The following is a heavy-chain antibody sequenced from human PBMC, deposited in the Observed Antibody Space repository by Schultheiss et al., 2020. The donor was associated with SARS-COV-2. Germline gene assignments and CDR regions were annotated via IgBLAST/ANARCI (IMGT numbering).Heavy chain of an antibody. V-gene: IGHV3-23*01. CDR1: GFTFSSYA. J-gene: IGHJ4*02. CDR2: ISGSGGST. CDR3: ARDLRGTEPGNY. D-gene: IGHD1-14*01. Sequence: GESLKISCAASGFTFSSYAMHWVRQAPGKGLEWVSAISGSGGSTYYADSVKGRFTISRDNSKNTLYLQMNSLRAEDTAVYYCARDLRGTEPGNYWGQGTLVTVSS.